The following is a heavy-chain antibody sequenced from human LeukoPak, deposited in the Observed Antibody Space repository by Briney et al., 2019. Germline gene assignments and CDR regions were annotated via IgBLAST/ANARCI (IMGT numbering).Heavy chain of an antibody. CDR1: GYRYTNYW. V-gene: IGHV5-51*01. Sequence: GESLKISCKGSGYRYTNYWIGWVRQMPGKGLEWMGIIYPGDSDTRYSPSFQGQVTISADKSISTAYLQWSSLKASDTAMYYCARLPSGATLYAFDIWGQGTMVTVSS. CDR2: IYPGDSDT. D-gene: IGHD2-2*02. CDR3: ARLPSGATLYAFDI. J-gene: IGHJ3*02.